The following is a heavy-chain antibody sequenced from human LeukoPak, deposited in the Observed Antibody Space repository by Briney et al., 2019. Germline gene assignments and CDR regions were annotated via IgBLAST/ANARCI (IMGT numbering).Heavy chain of an antibody. D-gene: IGHD3-9*01. Sequence: GASVKVCCKASGYTFTNYGITWVRQAPGQGLEWMGWISAYNANTNYAQKFQGRVTMTTDTSTSTVYMELRSLRSDDTAIYYCARTDYDILTGARMDVWGKGTTVTVSS. CDR3: ARTDYDILTGARMDV. CDR2: ISAYNANT. J-gene: IGHJ6*04. V-gene: IGHV1-18*04. CDR1: GYTFTNYG.